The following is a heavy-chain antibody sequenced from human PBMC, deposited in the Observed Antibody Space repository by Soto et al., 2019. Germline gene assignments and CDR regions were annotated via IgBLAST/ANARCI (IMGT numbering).Heavy chain of an antibody. J-gene: IGHJ6*02. CDR2: IIPIFGTA. CDR3: ARGVGYCSGGSCYPRMDV. V-gene: IGHV1-69*06. CDR1: GGTFSSYA. Sequence: WASVKVSCKASGGTFSSYAISWVRQAPGQGLEWMGGIIPIFGTANYAQKFQGRVTITADKSTSTAYMELSSLRSEDTAVYYCARGVGYCSGGSCYPRMDVWGQGTTVTVSS. D-gene: IGHD2-15*01.